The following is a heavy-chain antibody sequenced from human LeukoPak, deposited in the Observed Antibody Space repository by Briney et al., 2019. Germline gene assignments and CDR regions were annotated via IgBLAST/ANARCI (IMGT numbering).Heavy chain of an antibody. CDR3: ARESSLSRGLIDY. CDR1: GGSISSGGYY. Sequence: SETLSLTCTVSGGSISSGGYYWSWIRQPPGKGLEWIGYIYHSGSTYYNPSLKSRVTISVDRSKNQFSLKLSSVTAADTAVYYCARESSLSRGLIDYWGQGTLVTVSS. V-gene: IGHV4-30-2*01. CDR2: IYHSGST. J-gene: IGHJ4*02. D-gene: IGHD6-6*01.